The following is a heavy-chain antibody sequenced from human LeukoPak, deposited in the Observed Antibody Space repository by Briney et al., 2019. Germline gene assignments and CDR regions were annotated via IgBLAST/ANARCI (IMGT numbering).Heavy chain of an antibody. D-gene: IGHD2-15*01. J-gene: IGHJ4*02. CDR1: GFTFSSYG. CDR3: ARQHCSGGDCYFFD. CDR2: IWYDGNNK. V-gene: IGHV3-33*01. Sequence: GRSLRLSCAASGFTFSSYGMHWVRQAPGKGLEWVALIWYDGNNKYYADSVKGRFTISRDNSKNTLYLQLNSLRAEDTAVYYCARQHCSGGDCYFFDWGQGTLVAVSS.